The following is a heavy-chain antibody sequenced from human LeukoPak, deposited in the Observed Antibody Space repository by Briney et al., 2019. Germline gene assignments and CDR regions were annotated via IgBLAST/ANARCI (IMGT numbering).Heavy chain of an antibody. CDR3: AREPTYYDILTGYNFFDY. Sequence: GASVKVSCKASGYTFTGYYMHWVRQAPGQGLDWMGWINPNSGGTNYAQKFQGRVTMTRDTSISTAYMELSRLRSDDTAVYYCAREPTYYDILTGYNFFDYWGQGTLVTVSS. V-gene: IGHV1-2*02. CDR1: GYTFTGYY. CDR2: INPNSGGT. D-gene: IGHD3-9*01. J-gene: IGHJ4*02.